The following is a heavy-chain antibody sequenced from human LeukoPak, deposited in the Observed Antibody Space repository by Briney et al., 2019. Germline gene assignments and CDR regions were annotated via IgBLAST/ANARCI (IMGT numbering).Heavy chain of an antibody. Sequence: SETLSLTCAVYGGSFSDHYWSWIRQPPGKGLEWIGEINHGGSTNYSPSLKSRVSISVDTSKNQFSLKLNSVTAADAAVYFCARHYSSGSYRYTGSFDSWGQGNVVTVSS. CDR1: GGSFSDHY. V-gene: IGHV4-34*01. D-gene: IGHD3-16*02. CDR2: INHGGST. CDR3: ARHYSSGSYRYTGSFDS. J-gene: IGHJ4*02.